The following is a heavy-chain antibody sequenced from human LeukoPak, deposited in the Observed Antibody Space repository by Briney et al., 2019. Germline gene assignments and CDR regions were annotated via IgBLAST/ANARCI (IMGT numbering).Heavy chain of an antibody. Sequence: ASVKVSCKASGYTFSGYYMHWVRQAPGQGLEWMGWINPNSGGTNYAQKFQGRVTMTRDTSISTAYMELSRLRSDDTAVYYCARDLYPNYDFWSGYSSSGPWGQGTLVTVSS. CDR3: ARDLYPNYDFWSGYSSSGP. J-gene: IGHJ5*02. D-gene: IGHD3-3*01. CDR2: INPNSGGT. CDR1: GYTFSGYY. V-gene: IGHV1-2*02.